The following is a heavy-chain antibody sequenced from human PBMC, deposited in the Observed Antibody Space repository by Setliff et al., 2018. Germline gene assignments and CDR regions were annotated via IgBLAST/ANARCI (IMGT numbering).Heavy chain of an antibody. CDR3: AKDIRPGGELPGDYYGMDV. D-gene: IGHD1-26*01. V-gene: IGHV3-9*01. J-gene: IGHJ6*02. CDR2: ISWNSGSI. CDR1: GFTFDDYA. Sequence: GGSLRLSCAASGFTFDDYAMHWVRQAPGKGLEWVSGISWNSGSIGYADSVKGRFTISRDNAKNTVYLQMNSLRAEDTALYYCAKDIRPGGELPGDYYGMDVWGQGTTVTVSS.